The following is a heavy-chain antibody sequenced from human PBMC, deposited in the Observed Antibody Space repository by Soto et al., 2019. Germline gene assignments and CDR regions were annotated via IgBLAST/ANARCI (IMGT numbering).Heavy chain of an antibody. CDR3: ARERWLQSLDAFDI. Sequence: PGGSLRLSCAASGFTFSSHAMSWVRQTPGKGLEWVSAITNSGGSTYYADSVKGRFTISRDNSKNTLYLQMNSLRAEDTAVYYCARERWLQSLDAFDIWGQGTMVTVSS. J-gene: IGHJ3*02. CDR2: ITNSGGST. CDR1: GFTFSSHA. V-gene: IGHV3-23*01. D-gene: IGHD5-12*01.